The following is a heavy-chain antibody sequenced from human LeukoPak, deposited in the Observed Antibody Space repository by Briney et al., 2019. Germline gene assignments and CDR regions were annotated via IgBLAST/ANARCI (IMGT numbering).Heavy chain of an antibody. CDR2: ISGSGGST. J-gene: IGHJ4*02. Sequence: GGSLRLSCAASGFTFSSYAMSWVRQAPGKGLEWVSAISGSGGSTYYADSVRGRFTISRDNSKNTLYLQMNSLRAEDTAVYYCAKDPLSIVVVPAAKAYDYWAQGALVTVSS. D-gene: IGHD2-2*01. CDR1: GFTFSSYA. CDR3: AKDPLSIVVVPAAKAYDY. V-gene: IGHV3-23*01.